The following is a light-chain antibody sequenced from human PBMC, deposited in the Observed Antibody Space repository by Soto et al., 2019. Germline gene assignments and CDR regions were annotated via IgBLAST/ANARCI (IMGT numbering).Light chain of an antibody. V-gene: IGKV3-20*01. CDR3: QQYGSSPIT. CDR1: QSVDSTY. J-gene: IGKJ5*01. Sequence: EIVLAQSPGTLSLSPGEGATLSCRASQSVDSTYLAWYQQKPDQSPRLLIYGASTRATGIPDRFSGSASGTVFTLTITRLEPEDFAVYYCQQYGSSPITFGQGTRLEI. CDR2: GAS.